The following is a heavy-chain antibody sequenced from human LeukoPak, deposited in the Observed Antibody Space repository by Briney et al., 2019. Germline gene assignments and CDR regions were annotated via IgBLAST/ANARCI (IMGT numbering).Heavy chain of an antibody. V-gene: IGHV3-7*01. Sequence: GGSLRLSCAASGFTFTTYWMSWVRQAPGKGLEWVANIKHDGSEKFYVDSVKGRFTISRDNAKTSLYLEMNSLRAEDTAVFYCAKEWNLGGFDYWGQGTLVTVSS. D-gene: IGHD1-1*01. CDR1: GFTFTTYW. J-gene: IGHJ4*02. CDR2: IKHDGSEK. CDR3: AKEWNLGGFDY.